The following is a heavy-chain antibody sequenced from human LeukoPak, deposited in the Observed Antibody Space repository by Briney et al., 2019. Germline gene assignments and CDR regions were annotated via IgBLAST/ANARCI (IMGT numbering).Heavy chain of an antibody. CDR2: IYYSGST. D-gene: IGHD3-22*01. CDR3: AREYYDSSGYFFDY. CDR1: GGSISSGDYY. V-gene: IGHV4-30-4*01. Sequence: SQTMSLTSTVSGGSISSGDYYWSWIRQPPGKGLEWIGYIYYSGSTYYNPSLKSRVTISVDTSKNQFSLKLSSVTAADTAVYHCAREYYDSSGYFFDYWGQGTLVTLSS. J-gene: IGHJ4*02.